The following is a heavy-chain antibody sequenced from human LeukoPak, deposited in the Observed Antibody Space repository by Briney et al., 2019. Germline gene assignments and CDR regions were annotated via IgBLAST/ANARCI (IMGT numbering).Heavy chain of an antibody. J-gene: IGHJ4*02. Sequence: SGGSLRLSCAASGFTFSSYWMHWVRQAPGKGLVWVSRINSDGSSTSYADSVKGRFTISRDNAKNTLYLQMNSLRAEDTAVYYCARTRIAAAGISFDYWGQGTLVTVSS. D-gene: IGHD6-13*01. V-gene: IGHV3-74*01. CDR1: GFTFSSYW. CDR3: ARTRIAAAGISFDY. CDR2: INSDGSST.